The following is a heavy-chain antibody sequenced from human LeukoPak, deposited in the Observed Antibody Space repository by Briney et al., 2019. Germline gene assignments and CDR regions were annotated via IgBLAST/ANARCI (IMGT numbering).Heavy chain of an antibody. V-gene: IGHV3-30*02. Sequence: PGGSLRLSCGASGFTFSSFGMHWVRQAPGKGLEWVTFIRFDGSNEYYADSVRGRFTISRDNPKNKLYLQMNNLKTEDTAVYYCAKGTSGQIWGQGTMVTVSS. J-gene: IGHJ3*02. CDR2: IRFDGSNE. CDR1: GFTFSSFG. CDR3: AKGTSGQI.